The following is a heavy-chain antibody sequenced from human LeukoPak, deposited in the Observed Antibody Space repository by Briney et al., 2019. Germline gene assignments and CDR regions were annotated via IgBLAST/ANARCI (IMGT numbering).Heavy chain of an antibody. V-gene: IGHV3-7*05. D-gene: IGHD2-15*01. CDR3: ARDWGYCSGDGCQERFDY. Sequence: GGSLRLSCAASGFSFNTYWMSWVRQAPGKGLEWVAIIKHDGSEKFYVDSVKGRFTISRDNARNSLYLQMNSLRDGDTAVYYCARDWGYCSGDGCQERFDYWGQGTLVTVSS. J-gene: IGHJ4*02. CDR2: IKHDGSEK. CDR1: GFSFNTYW.